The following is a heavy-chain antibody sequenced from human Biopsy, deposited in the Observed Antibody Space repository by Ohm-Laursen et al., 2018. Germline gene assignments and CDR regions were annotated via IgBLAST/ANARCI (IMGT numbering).Heavy chain of an antibody. CDR1: GESFNGHY. CDR3: VRGVDYYDPYHYYALDV. D-gene: IGHD3-22*01. CDR2: INHSRRT. J-gene: IGHJ6*02. V-gene: IGHV4-34*01. Sequence: SETLSLTCTVYGESFNGHYWSWIRQTPGKGLEWIGEINHSRRTNYNPSLKSRVTISVDTSKNQFSLKVRSVTAADTAVYYCVRGVDYYDPYHYYALDVWGQGTTVTVSS.